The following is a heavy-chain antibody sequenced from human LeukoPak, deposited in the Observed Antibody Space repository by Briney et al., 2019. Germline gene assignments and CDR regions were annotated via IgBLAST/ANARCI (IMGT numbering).Heavy chain of an antibody. CDR1: GDSISSGDYY. Sequence: SQTLSLTCTVSGDSISSGDYYWSWIRQPPGKGLEWIGYIYYSGSTYYNPSLKSRVTISVDTSKNQFSLKLSSVTAGDTVVYYCAREGLGYCSSTSCYTYWGQGTLVTVSS. D-gene: IGHD2-2*02. V-gene: IGHV4-30-4*08. J-gene: IGHJ4*02. CDR3: AREGLGYCSSTSCYTY. CDR2: IYYSGST.